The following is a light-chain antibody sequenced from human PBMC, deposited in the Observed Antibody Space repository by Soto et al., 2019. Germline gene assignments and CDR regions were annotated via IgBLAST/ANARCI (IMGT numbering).Light chain of an antibody. CDR3: QQYNSWPPLT. V-gene: IGKV3-15*01. CDR1: QSVSSN. CDR2: GAS. Sequence: DIVLTQSPGTLSLSPGERATLSCRASQSVSSNLAWYQQKPGQAPRLLIYGASTRATGIPARFSGSGSGTEFTLTISSLQSEDFAVYYCQQYNSWPPLTFGGGTKVDIK. J-gene: IGKJ4*01.